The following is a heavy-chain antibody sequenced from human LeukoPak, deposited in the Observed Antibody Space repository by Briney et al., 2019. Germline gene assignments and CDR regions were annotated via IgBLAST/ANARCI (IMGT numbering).Heavy chain of an antibody. D-gene: IGHD3-22*01. CDR1: GFTFSSYA. CDR2: ISGSGGST. J-gene: IGHJ4*02. V-gene: IGHV3-23*01. Sequence: PGGSLRLSCAASGFTFSSYAMSWVRQAPGKGLEWVSAISGSGGSTYYADSVKGRFTISRDNSKNTLYLQMNSLRAEDTAVYYCARDKRYYDSSGYYLYYFDYWGQGTLVTVSS. CDR3: ARDKRYYDSSGYYLYYFDY.